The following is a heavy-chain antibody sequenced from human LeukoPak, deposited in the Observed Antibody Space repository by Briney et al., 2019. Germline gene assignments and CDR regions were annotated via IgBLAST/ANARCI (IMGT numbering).Heavy chain of an antibody. CDR1: GGSISSYY. Sequence: SETLSLTRTVSGGSISSYYWSWIRQPPGKGLEWIGYIYYSGSTNYNPSLKSRVTISVDTSKNQFSLKLSSVTAADTAAYYCARQGSSWLYYFDYWGQGTLATVSS. V-gene: IGHV4-59*08. CDR2: IYYSGST. CDR3: ARQGSSWLYYFDY. J-gene: IGHJ4*02. D-gene: IGHD6-13*01.